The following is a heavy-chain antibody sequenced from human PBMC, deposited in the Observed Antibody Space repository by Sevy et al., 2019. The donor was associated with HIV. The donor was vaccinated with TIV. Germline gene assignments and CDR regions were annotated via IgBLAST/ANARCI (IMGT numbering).Heavy chain of an antibody. CDR1: GFTFNNYG. J-gene: IGHJ4*02. CDR2: IWSDGTNA. CDR3: ARDNRLEVSSFDY. V-gene: IGHV3-33*01. Sequence: GGSLRLSCAASGFTFNNYGMHWVRQAPGKGLEWVAVIWSDGTNAYYADSVKGRFAVSRDNSKDTLYLQMNSLRAEDTAVYYCARDNRLEVSSFDYWGQGTLVTVSS. D-gene: IGHD3-16*02.